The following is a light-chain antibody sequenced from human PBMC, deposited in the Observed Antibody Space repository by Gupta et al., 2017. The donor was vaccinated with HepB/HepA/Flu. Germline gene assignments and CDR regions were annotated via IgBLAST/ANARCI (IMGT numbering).Light chain of an antibody. Sequence: QSVLTQPPSVSGAPGQRVTISCTGSSSNIGAGYDVHWYQQLPGTAPKLLIYGNSNRHSGGPERFSGSKSGTSAALAITGLQAEEEADYYCQSYDSSRSGYVVFGGGTKLTVL. CDR3: QSYDSSRSGYVV. CDR1: SSNIGAGYD. J-gene: IGLJ2*01. V-gene: IGLV1-40*01. CDR2: GNS.